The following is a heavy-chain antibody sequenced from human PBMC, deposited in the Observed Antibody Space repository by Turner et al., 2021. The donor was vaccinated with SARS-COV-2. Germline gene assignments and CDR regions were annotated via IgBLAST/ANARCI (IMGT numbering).Heavy chain of an antibody. CDR1: GFTGSSNY. D-gene: IGHD6-13*01. Sequence: EVQLLESGGGLVQPGGSLRLPCADSGFTGSSNYMSWVRQCPGKGLEGVSIIYSGGSTYYADSVKGKNTLYLQMNSLRVEDTAVYSCAREAAAGNFHGWFDPWGQGTLVTVSS. CDR2: IYSGGST. J-gene: IGHJ5*02. V-gene: IGHV3-66*01. CDR3: AREAAAGNFHGWFDP.